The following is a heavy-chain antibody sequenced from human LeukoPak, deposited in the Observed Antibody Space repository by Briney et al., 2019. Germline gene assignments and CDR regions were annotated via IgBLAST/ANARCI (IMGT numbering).Heavy chain of an antibody. CDR1: GFTFSSYD. J-gene: IGHJ4*02. D-gene: IGHD7-27*01. CDR3: GRGHWGLDY. Sequence: GGSLRLSCAASGFTFSSYDIHWVRQAPGKGLEWVANIKQDGSEKYYVDSVKGRFTISRDNAKNSLYLQMNSLRAEDTAVYYCGRGHWGLDYWGQGTLVTVSS. V-gene: IGHV3-7*01. CDR2: IKQDGSEK.